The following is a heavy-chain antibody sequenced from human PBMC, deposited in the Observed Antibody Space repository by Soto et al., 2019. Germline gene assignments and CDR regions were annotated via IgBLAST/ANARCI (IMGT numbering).Heavy chain of an antibody. V-gene: IGHV3-48*02. D-gene: IGHD6-19*01. Sequence: EVQLVESGGGLVQPGGSLRLSCAASGFTFSVYSMNWIRQAPGKGLQWVSYMTSDMNTIHYADSVKVRFTISRDNAKNLVYLQMTSLIDEDTAVYYCARSVEVHFDYWGQGALVTVAS. CDR1: GFTFSVYS. J-gene: IGHJ4*02. CDR3: ARSVEVHFDY. CDR2: MTSDMNTI.